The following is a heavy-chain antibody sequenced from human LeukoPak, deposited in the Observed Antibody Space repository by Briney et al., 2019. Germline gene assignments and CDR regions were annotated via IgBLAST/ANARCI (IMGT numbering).Heavy chain of an antibody. D-gene: IGHD5-24*01. V-gene: IGHV4-59*01. Sequence: SETLSLTCTVSGGSISYYYWSWSRQPPGKGLEWIGYIYNSGSTTYNPSLKSRVTISVDTSKSQFSLKLSSVTTADRAIYYCARGDGYNTHFDYWGQGTLVTVSS. J-gene: IGHJ4*02. CDR2: IYNSGST. CDR3: ARGDGYNTHFDY. CDR1: GGSISYYY.